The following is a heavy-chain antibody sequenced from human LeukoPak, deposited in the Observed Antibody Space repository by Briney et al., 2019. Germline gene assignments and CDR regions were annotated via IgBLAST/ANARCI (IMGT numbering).Heavy chain of an antibody. CDR1: GYTFTSYG. V-gene: IGHV1-18*01. Sequence: EASVKVSCKASGYTFTSYGISWVRQAPGQGLEWTGWISAYNGNTNYAQKLQGRVTMTTDTSTSTAYMELRSLRSDDTAVYYCARDGGTIFGVADWFDPWGQGTLVTVSS. CDR2: ISAYNGNT. J-gene: IGHJ5*02. D-gene: IGHD3-3*01. CDR3: ARDGGTIFGVADWFDP.